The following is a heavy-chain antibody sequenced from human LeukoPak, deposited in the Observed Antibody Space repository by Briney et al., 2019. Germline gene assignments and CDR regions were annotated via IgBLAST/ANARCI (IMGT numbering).Heavy chain of an antibody. V-gene: IGHV4-34*01. CDR3: ARGGGGMITFGGVIVTPLAFDY. J-gene: IGHJ4*02. Sequence: SETLSLTCAVYGGSFSGYYWSWIRQPPGKGLEWIGEINHSGSTNYNPSLKSRVTISVDTSKNQFSLKLSSVTAADTAVYYCARGGGGMITFGGVIVTPLAFDYWGQGTLVTVSS. CDR2: INHSGST. D-gene: IGHD3-16*02. CDR1: GGSFSGYY.